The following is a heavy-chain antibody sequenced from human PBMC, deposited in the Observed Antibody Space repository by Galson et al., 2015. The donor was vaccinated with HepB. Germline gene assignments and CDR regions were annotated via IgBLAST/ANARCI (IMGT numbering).Heavy chain of an antibody. CDR2: ISSSSSTI. D-gene: IGHD3-3*01. V-gene: IGHV3-48*02. Sequence: SLRLSCAASGFTFSSYSMNWVRQAPGKGLEWVSYISSSSSTIYYADSVKGRFTISRDNAKNSLYLQMNSLRDEDTAVYYCAREYPPLFEGRSAGDFWSGLGSYYYYYGMDVWGQGTTVTVSS. CDR3: AREYPPLFEGRSAGDFWSGLGSYYYYYGMDV. J-gene: IGHJ6*02. CDR1: GFTFSSYS.